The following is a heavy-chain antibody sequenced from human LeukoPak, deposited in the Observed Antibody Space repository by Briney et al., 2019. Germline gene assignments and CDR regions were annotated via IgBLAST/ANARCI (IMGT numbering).Heavy chain of an antibody. J-gene: IGHJ4*02. D-gene: IGHD1-1*01. Sequence: ASVKVSCKASGYTFTSYGISWVRQAPGQGLEWMGWINPKSGGTNYAQKFQGRVSMTRDTSISTAYMELSRLTSDDTAVYHCARATGFDYWGQGTLVTVSS. CDR1: GYTFTSYG. V-gene: IGHV1-2*02. CDR3: ARATGFDY. CDR2: INPKSGGT.